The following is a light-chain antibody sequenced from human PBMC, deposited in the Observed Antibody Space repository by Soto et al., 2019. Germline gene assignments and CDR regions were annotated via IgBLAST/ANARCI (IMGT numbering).Light chain of an antibody. V-gene: IGKV1-39*01. CDR1: QSISSY. Sequence: DIQMTQSPSSLSASVGDRVTITCRASQSISSYLNWYQQKPGKAPTLLIYAASSLQSGVPSRFSGSGSGTDFTLTISRLQPEDFATDYCQQSYSTPRAFGQGTKVEIK. J-gene: IGKJ1*01. CDR2: AAS. CDR3: QQSYSTPRA.